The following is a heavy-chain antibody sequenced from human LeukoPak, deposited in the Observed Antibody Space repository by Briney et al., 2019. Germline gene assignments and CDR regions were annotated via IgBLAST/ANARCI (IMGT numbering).Heavy chain of an antibody. CDR3: AINPLEDFGVVIIVY. Sequence: ASVKVSCKASGGTFSSYAISWVRQAPGQGLEWMGGIIPIFGTANYAQKFQGRVTITADESTSTAYMELSSLRSEDTAVYYCAINPLEDFGVVIIVYWGQGTLVTVSS. CDR2: IIPIFGTA. V-gene: IGHV1-69*13. D-gene: IGHD3-3*01. J-gene: IGHJ4*02. CDR1: GGTFSSYA.